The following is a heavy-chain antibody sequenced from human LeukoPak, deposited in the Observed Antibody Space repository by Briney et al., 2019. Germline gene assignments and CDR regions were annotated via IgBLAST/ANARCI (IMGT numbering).Heavy chain of an antibody. J-gene: IGHJ4*02. CDR3: ARDRSPPNWLEPPRVLDY. V-gene: IGHV1-46*01. CDR2: INPSGGST. CDR1: GYTFTSYY. D-gene: IGHD1-1*01. Sequence: GASVKVSCKASGYTFTSYYMHLVRRAPGQGLEWMGIINPSGGSTSYAQKFQGRVTMTRDTSTSTVYMELSSLRSEDTAVYYCARDRSPPNWLEPPRVLDYWGQGTLVTVSS.